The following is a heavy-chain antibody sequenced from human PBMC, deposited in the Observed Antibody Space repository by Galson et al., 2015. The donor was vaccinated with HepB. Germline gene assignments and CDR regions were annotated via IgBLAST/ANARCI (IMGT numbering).Heavy chain of an antibody. V-gene: IGHV5-51*01. J-gene: IGHJ5*02. CDR2: IYPRDSDT. CDR3: AAAVAGTYWFDP. D-gene: IGHD6-19*01. CDR1: GYRFTDYW. Sequence: QSGAEVKKPGESLKISCKGSGYRFTDYWIGWVRQMPGKGLEWMGIIYPRDSDTRYRPSFEGQVTISADKSISTAYLQWSSLKASDTAMYYCAAAVAGTYWFDPWGQGTLVTVSP.